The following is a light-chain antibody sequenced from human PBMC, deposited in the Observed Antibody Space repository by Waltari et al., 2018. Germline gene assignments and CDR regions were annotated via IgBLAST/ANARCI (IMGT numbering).Light chain of an antibody. CDR2: KDP. V-gene: IGLV3-25*03. CDR3: QSIDVDALT. J-gene: IGLJ2*01. CDR1: VLPKHY. Sequence: SFELTQPPSVSVSPGQTATIPCSGDVLPKHYVSWYQQKPAQAPVLLIYKDPERPSGTPERFSGSTSGTGTTVTLTIGGVQAEDEADYYCQSIDVDALTFGGGTKLTVL.